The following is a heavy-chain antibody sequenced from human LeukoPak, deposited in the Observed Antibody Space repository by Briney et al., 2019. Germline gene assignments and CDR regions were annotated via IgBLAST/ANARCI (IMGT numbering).Heavy chain of an antibody. CDR2: INPNTGGT. CDR1: GYTFTNFY. D-gene: IGHD2/OR15-2a*01. V-gene: IGHV1-2*02. CDR3: ARDQSEDFTNWFDP. Sequence: ASVKVSCKASGYTFTNFYIHWVRQAPGQGLEWMGWINPNTGGTNYAQNFQGRVTMTRDTSISTAYMELSSLTSDDTAVYYCARDQSEDFTNWFDPWGQGTLVTVSS. J-gene: IGHJ5*02.